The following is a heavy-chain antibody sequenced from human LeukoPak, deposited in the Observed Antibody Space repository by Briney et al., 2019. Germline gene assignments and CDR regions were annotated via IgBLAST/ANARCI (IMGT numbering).Heavy chain of an antibody. Sequence: ASVKVSCKASGYTFTGYYMHWVRQAPGQGLEWMGLINPNSGGTNYAQKFQGRVTMTRDTSISTAYMELSSLRADDTAVYYCARDNDSSGYYYYYYYMDVWGKGTTVTVSS. CDR2: INPNSGGT. V-gene: IGHV1-2*02. J-gene: IGHJ6*03. D-gene: IGHD3-22*01. CDR3: ARDNDSSGYYYYYYYMDV. CDR1: GYTFTGYY.